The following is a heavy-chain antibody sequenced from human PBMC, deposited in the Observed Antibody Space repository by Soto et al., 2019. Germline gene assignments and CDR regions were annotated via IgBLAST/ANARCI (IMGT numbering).Heavy chain of an antibody. CDR3: ATERSHSSAPYFEY. CDR2: ISYDGSNK. J-gene: IGHJ4*02. D-gene: IGHD6-25*01. CDR1: GFTFSDYA. Sequence: QVQLVESGGGVVQPARSLRLSCAASGFTFSDYALNWVRQAPGKGREWVAVISYDGSNKYYAASVKGRFTVSRDNSKTTLSMQMNSLRVGDRAVYYCATERSHSSAPYFEYWGQGTVVSVSS. V-gene: IGHV3-30-3*01.